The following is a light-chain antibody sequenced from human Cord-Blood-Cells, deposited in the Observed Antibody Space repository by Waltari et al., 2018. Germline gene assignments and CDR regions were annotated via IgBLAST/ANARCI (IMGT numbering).Light chain of an antibody. CDR2: DVS. CDR3: SSYTSSSTLVV. J-gene: IGLJ2*01. V-gene: IGLV2-14*01. CDR1: SSDVGGYHY. Sequence: QSALTQTASVSGSPGQSITISCTGTSSDVGGYHYVSWYQQHPGKAPKLMIYDVSNRPSGVSNRFSGSKSGNTASLTISGLQAEDEADYYCSSYTSSSTLVVFGGGTKLTVL.